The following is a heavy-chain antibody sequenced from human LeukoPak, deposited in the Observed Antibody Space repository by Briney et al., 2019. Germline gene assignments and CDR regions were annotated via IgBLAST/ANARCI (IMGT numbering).Heavy chain of an antibody. V-gene: IGHV3-7*01. CDR2: IKQDGSEK. CDR3: ASSYPRLTSRFDAFDF. Sequence: TGGSLRLSCAASGFTFSRYWMSWVRQAPGKGLEWVANIKQDGSEKYYEDSVKGRFTISRDNAKNSLYLQMNSLRAEDTAVYYCASSYPRLTSRFDAFDFWGQGTMVTVSS. CDR1: GFTFSRYW. J-gene: IGHJ3*01. D-gene: IGHD3-10*01.